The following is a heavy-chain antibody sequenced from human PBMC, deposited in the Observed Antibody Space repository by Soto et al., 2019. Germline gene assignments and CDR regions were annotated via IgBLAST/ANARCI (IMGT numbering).Heavy chain of an antibody. CDR2: IIPILGIA. V-gene: IGHV1-69*02. D-gene: IGHD3-10*01. Sequence: QVQLVQSGAEVKKPGSSVKVSCQASGGTFSSYTISWVRQAPGQGLEWMGRIIPILGIANYAQKFQGRVTITADKVTSTSYMELSSLISEDTAVYYCASNYYYGSGSYYTWFDYWGQGTLVTVSS. CDR1: GGTFSSYT. J-gene: IGHJ4*02. CDR3: ASNYYYGSGSYYTWFDY.